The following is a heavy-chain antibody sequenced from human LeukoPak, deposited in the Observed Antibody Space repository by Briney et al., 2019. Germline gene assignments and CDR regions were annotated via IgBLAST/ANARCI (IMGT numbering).Heavy chain of an antibody. CDR3: ARDCTYYYDSSGYCDFDY. Sequence: SETLSLTCTVSGGSISSSSYYWGWIRQPPGKGLEWIGSIYYSGSTYYNPSLKSRVTISVDTSKNQFSLKLSSVTAADTAVYYCARDCTYYYDSSGYCDFDYWGQGTLVTVSS. V-gene: IGHV4-39*07. D-gene: IGHD3-22*01. CDR1: GGSISSSSYY. J-gene: IGHJ4*02. CDR2: IYYSGST.